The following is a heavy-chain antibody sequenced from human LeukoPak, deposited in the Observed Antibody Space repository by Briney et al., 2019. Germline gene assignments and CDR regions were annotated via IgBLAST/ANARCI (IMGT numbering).Heavy chain of an antibody. J-gene: IGHJ4*02. D-gene: IGHD3-22*01. V-gene: IGHV1-18*01. CDR3: ARDIYYYDTTDPKIRSDY. CDR1: GYTFTSFG. Sequence: ASVKVSYTASGYTFTSFGISWVRQAPGQGLEWMGWINTYDGSTKYAQKLQDRVTMTTDTSTNTAYMELGSLSSDDAAVYYCARDIYYYDTTDPKIRSDYWGQGTLVTVSS. CDR2: INTYDGST.